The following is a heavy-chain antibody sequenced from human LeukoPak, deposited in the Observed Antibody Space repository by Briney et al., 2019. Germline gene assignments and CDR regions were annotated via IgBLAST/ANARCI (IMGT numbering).Heavy chain of an antibody. Sequence: ASVKVSCKASVYTFTYYYIHWVRQAPGQGLEWMGLIHPNSGDTYYAQKFRGRVTMTRDTSITTAYMELDRLTSDDTAVYYCARDYSGSYTHWAQGTLVTISS. D-gene: IGHD1-26*01. CDR3: ARDYSGSYTH. CDR2: IHPNSGDT. J-gene: IGHJ4*02. V-gene: IGHV1-2*06. CDR1: VYTFTYYY.